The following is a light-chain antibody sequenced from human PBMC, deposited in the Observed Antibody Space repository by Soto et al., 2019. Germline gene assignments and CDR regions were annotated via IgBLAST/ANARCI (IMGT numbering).Light chain of an antibody. V-gene: IGKV1-39*01. Sequence: DIQMTQSPSSLSASVGDRVTITCRASQSISSYLNWYQQKPGKAPKLLIYAASSLQSGVPSRFRGSGSGTDFTLTISSLQPEDFATYYCQQSYSTPLSCGGGTKVEIK. CDR3: QQSYSTPLS. J-gene: IGKJ4*01. CDR1: QSISSY. CDR2: AAS.